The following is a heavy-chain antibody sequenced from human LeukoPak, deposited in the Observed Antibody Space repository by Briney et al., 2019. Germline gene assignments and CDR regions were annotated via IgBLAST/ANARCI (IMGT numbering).Heavy chain of an antibody. D-gene: IGHD1-26*01. CDR2: IYHSGST. CDR1: GGSISSSNW. J-gene: IGHJ4*02. Sequence: SETLSLTCAVSGGSISSSNWWSWVRQPPGKGLEWIGEIYHSGSTNYNPSLKSRVTISVDKSKNQFSLKLSSVTAADTAVYYCARGPSGSYHAFNYWGQGTLVIVSS. CDR3: ARGPSGSYHAFNY. V-gene: IGHV4-4*02.